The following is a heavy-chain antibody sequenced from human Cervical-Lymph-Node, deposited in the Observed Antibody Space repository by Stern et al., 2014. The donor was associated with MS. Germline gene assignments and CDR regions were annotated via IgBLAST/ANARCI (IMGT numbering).Heavy chain of an antibody. V-gene: IGHV1-69*01. Sequence: VQLVESGAEVKKPGSSVKVSCKASGGTFNVYAINWLRQAPGQGLEWMGGIIPVFGTASYAQNFQGRVTITADESTRTSSMQLSSLTFNDTAVYYCARDGRHRYTYALDVWGQGTTVTVSS. CDR3: ARDGRHRYTYALDV. J-gene: IGHJ6*02. CDR1: GGTFNVYA. CDR2: IIPVFGTA. D-gene: IGHD1-14*01.